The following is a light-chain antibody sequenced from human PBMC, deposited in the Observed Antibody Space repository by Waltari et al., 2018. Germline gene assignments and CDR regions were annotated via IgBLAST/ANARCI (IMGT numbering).Light chain of an antibody. J-gene: IGLJ2*01. CDR3: CTFTSSGTWV. CDR1: SDVGHYPL. CDR2: GAT. Sequence: QSALTQPASVSGSPGQSIPISFPSDVGHYPLVSWYQQRPGTAPKLKIYGATKRPSGVSDRFSGSKSVNTASLTISGLQAEDEADYYCCTFTSSGTWVFGGGTKLTVL. V-gene: IGLV2-23*01.